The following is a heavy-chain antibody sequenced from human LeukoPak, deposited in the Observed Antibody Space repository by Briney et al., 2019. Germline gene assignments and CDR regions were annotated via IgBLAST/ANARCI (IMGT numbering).Heavy chain of an antibody. CDR1: GFIFSNTW. Sequence: GGSLRLSCAASGFIFSNTWMNWVRQAPGKGLEWVGRIKSKYDGGTTDFAAPVKGRFTISRDDSKNTLELQMNTLKIEDTAVYFCATDRADYWGQGTLVTVSS. V-gene: IGHV3-15*05. CDR2: IKSKYDGGTT. J-gene: IGHJ4*02. CDR3: ATDRADY.